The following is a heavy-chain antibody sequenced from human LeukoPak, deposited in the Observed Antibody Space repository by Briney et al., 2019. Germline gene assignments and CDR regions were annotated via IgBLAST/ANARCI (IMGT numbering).Heavy chain of an antibody. D-gene: IGHD2-2*01. V-gene: IGHV4-34*01. J-gene: IGHJ4*02. CDR3: ARGVVVVPAAMGPHFDY. CDR2: INHSGST. CDR1: GGSFSGYY. Sequence: PSETLSLTCAVYGGSFSGYYWSWIRQPPGKGLEWIGEINHSGSTNYNPSLKSRVTISVDTSKNQFSLKLSPVTAADTAVYYCARGVVVVPAAMGPHFDYWGQGTLVTVSS.